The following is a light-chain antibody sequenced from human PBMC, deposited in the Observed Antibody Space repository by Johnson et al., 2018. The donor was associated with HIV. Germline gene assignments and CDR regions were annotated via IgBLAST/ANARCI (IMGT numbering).Light chain of an antibody. Sequence: QSVLTQPPSVSAAPGQKVTISCSGSSSNIGNNYVSWYQQFPGTAPKLLIYDHNKLPSGIPDRFSGSKSGTSATLGITGLQTGDEADYYSGIWDSSLSAYVFGTGTKVTVL. CDR3: GIWDSSLSAYV. V-gene: IGLV1-51*01. CDR1: SSNIGNNY. CDR2: DHN. J-gene: IGLJ1*01.